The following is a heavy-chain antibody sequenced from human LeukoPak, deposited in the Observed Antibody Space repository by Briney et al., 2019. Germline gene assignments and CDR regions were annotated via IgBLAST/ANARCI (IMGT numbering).Heavy chain of an antibody. V-gene: IGHV3-74*01. J-gene: IGHJ6*03. D-gene: IGHD5-18*01. Sequence: GGSLRLSCAASGFTFSSYWMHWVRQAPGKGLVWVSRINSDGSSTSYADSVKGRFTISRDNAKNTLYLQMNSLRAEDMAVYYCATTGGYSYYYYYYYMDVWGKGTTVTVSS. CDR2: INSDGSST. CDR3: ATTGGYSYYYYYYYMDV. CDR1: GFTFSSYW.